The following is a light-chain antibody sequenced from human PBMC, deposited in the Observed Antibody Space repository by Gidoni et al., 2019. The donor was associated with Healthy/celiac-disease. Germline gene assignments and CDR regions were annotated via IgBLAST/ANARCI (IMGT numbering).Light chain of an antibody. CDR3: MQALQTRWT. CDR2: LGS. CDR1: QSLLHSNGYIY. V-gene: IGKV2-28*01. Sequence: DIVITQSPLSLPVTPGEPASISCRSSQSLLHSNGYIYLDWYLQKPGQSPQHLIYLGSNRASGVPDRFSGSGSGTDFTLKISRVEAEDVGVYYCMQALQTRWTFGQGTKVEIK. J-gene: IGKJ1*01.